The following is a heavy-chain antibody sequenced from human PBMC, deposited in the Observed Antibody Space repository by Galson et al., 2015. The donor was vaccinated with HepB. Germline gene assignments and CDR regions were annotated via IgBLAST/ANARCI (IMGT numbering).Heavy chain of an antibody. CDR1: GFTFSSYA. J-gene: IGHJ4*02. CDR2: ISGSGGST. D-gene: IGHD2-15*01. V-gene: IGHV3-23*01. CDR3: AKDGGYCSGGSCPTDY. Sequence: SLRLSCAASGFTFSSYAMSWVRQAPGKGLEWVSAISGSGGSTYYADSVKGRFTISRDNSKNTLYLQMNSLRAEDTAVYYCAKDGGYCSGGSCPTDYWGQGTLVTVSS.